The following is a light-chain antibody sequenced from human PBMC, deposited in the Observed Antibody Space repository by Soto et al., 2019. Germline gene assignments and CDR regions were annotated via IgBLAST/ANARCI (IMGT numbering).Light chain of an antibody. CDR2: DVS. CDR3: SSYTGSSTLVV. V-gene: IGLV2-14*01. J-gene: IGLJ2*01. CDR1: SSDVGAYNY. Sequence: QSALTQPASVSGSPGLSITISCTGTSSDVGAYNYVTWYQQHPGKAPKLMIYDVSNRPSGVSNRFSGSKSGNTASLTISGLQAEDEGDYYCSSYTGSSTLVVFGGGTKPTLL.